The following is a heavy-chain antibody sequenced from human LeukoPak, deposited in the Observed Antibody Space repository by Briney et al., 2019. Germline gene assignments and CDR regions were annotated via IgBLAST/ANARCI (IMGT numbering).Heavy chain of an antibody. CDR3: ARGGARGSSAFGV. Sequence: SETLSLTCTVSGGSVNDYYWNWIRQPPGKGLEWIGYIYYSGSTDYNPSLKSRVTMSIDTSKNQFSLKLNSVTAADTAVYYCARGGARGSSAFGVWGQGTMVIVSA. CDR1: GGSVNDYY. D-gene: IGHD3-10*01. CDR2: IYYSGST. V-gene: IGHV4-59*02. J-gene: IGHJ3*01.